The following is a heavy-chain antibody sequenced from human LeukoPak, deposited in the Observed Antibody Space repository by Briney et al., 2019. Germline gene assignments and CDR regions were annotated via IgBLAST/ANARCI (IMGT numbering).Heavy chain of an antibody. J-gene: IGHJ4*02. V-gene: IGHV1-2*02. CDR2: INPNNGGT. D-gene: IGHD2-2*01. CDR3: ARRDDYCSSGACYPDY. CDR1: EYTFTGYY. Sequence: AAVKVSCKASEYTFTGYYMHWVRQAPGQGLEWMGWINPNNGGTNYAQKFQGRVTTTRDTAISTAYMELSRLRSDDTAVYYCARRDDYCSSGACYPDYWGQGTLVTVSS.